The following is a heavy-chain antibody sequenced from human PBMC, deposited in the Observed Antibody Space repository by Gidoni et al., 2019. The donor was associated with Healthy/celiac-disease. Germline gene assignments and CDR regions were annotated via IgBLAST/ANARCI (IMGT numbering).Heavy chain of an antibody. J-gene: IGHJ4*02. CDR2: IKSKTDGGTT. CDR3: TTGLSIAAAGDFDY. Sequence: EVQLVESGGGLVKPGGSLRLSCAASGFTFSNAWMNWVRQAPGKGLEWVGRIKSKTDGGTTDYAAPVKGRFTISRDDSKNTLYLQMNSLKTEDTAVYYCTTGLSIAAAGDFDYWGQGTLVTVSS. D-gene: IGHD6-13*01. V-gene: IGHV3-15*07. CDR1: GFTFSNAW.